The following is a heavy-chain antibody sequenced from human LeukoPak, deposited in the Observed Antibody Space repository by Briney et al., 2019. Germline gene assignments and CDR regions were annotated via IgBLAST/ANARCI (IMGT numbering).Heavy chain of an antibody. J-gene: IGHJ6*02. CDR2: IYYSGNT. CDR1: GGSISTYY. D-gene: IGHD6-6*01. Sequence: SETLSLTCTVSGGSISTYYWSWIRQPPGKGLEWIEYIYYSGNTIYNSSLKSRVTISVDKSKNQFSLKLSSVTAADTAVYYCARSYSSSGYYYYGMDLWGQGTTVTVSS. V-gene: IGHV4-59*01. CDR3: ARSYSSSGYYYYGMDL.